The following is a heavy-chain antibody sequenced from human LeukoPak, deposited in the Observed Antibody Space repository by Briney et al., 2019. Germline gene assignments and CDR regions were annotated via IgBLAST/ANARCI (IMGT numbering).Heavy chain of an antibody. CDR1: GYTFTSYG. V-gene: IGHV1-18*01. Sequence: ASVKVSCKASGYTFTSYGISWVRQAPGQGLEWMGCISAYNGNTNYAQKLQGRVTMTTDTSTSTAYMELRSLRSDDTAVYYCASGGSKYYYGSGSYYNRPTGYYGMDVWGQGTTVTVSS. CDR2: ISAYNGNT. D-gene: IGHD3-10*01. J-gene: IGHJ6*02. CDR3: ASGGSKYYYGSGSYYNRPTGYYGMDV.